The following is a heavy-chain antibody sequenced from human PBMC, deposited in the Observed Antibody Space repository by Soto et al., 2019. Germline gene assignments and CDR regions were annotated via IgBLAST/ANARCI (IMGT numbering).Heavy chain of an antibody. V-gene: IGHV2-5*02. CDR1: GFSLSTSGVG. CDR3: SHRRSDRSFDY. J-gene: IGHJ4*02. Sequence: QITLKESGPTLVKPTQTLTLTCTFSGFSLSTSGVGVGWIRQPPGKALEWLAAIYWDDDKRYSPSLETRLTITKGTSKNQVVLTMTNMDPVDTATYYCSHRRSDRSFDYWGQGTLVAVSS. CDR2: IYWDDDK.